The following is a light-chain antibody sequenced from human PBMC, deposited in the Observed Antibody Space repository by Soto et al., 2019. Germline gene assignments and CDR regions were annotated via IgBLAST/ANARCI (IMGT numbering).Light chain of an antibody. Sequence: EIVMTQSPAILSVSPGERATLSFRASQSVSSNLAWYQQKPGQAPRLLIYGASSRATGIPDRFSGSGSGTDFTLTISRLEPEDFAVYYCHQYVSSWTFGQGTKVDIK. J-gene: IGKJ1*01. V-gene: IGKV3D-15*01. CDR3: HQYVSSWT. CDR1: QSVSSN. CDR2: GAS.